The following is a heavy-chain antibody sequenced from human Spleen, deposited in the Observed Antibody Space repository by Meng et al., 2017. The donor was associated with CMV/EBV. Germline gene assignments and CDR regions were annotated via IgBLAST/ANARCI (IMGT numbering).Heavy chain of an antibody. CDR1: GFTFSSYS. V-gene: IGHV3-21*01. Sequence: GESLKISCAASGFTFSSYSMNWVRQAPGKGLEWVSSISSSSSYRYYADSVKRRFTISRDHAKNSLYLQMNSLRDEDTAVYYCVRDLIRGVVGARPRGPGDLWGHGTLVTVSS. CDR2: ISSSSSYR. J-gene: IGHJ4*01. D-gene: IGHD1-26*01. CDR3: VRDLIRGVVGARPRGPGDL.